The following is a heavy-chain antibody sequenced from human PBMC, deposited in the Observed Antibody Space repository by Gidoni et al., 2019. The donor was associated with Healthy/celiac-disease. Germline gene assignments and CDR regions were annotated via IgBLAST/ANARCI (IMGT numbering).Heavy chain of an antibody. V-gene: IGHV3-23*01. Sequence: EVQLLESGGGLVQPGGSLRLSCAASGFTFSSYAMSWVRQAPGKGLEWVSAISGSGGSTYYADSVKGRFTISRDNSKNTLYLQMNSLRAEDTAVYYCAKDLGLGIVGATTPGYWGQGTLVTVSS. CDR2: ISGSGGST. D-gene: IGHD1-26*01. CDR1: GFTFSSYA. J-gene: IGHJ4*02. CDR3: AKDLGLGIVGATTPGY.